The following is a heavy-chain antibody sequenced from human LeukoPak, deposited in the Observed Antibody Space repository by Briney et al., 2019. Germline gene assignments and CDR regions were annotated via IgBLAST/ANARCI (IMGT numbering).Heavy chain of an antibody. Sequence: ASVKVSCKASGYTFTSYGISWVRQAPGQGLEWMGWISAYNGNTNYAQKLQGRVTMTTDTSTSTAYMELRSLRSDDTAVYYCARGRVYGDYQILLRSVYYYYMDVWGKGTTVTISS. D-gene: IGHD4-17*01. CDR2: ISAYNGNT. V-gene: IGHV1-18*01. CDR3: ARGRVYGDYQILLRSVYYYYMDV. J-gene: IGHJ6*03. CDR1: GYTFTSYG.